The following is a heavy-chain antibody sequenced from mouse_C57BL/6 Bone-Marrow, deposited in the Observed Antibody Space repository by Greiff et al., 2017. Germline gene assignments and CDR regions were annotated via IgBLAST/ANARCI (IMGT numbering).Heavy chain of an antibody. Sequence: EVKLMESGPVLVKPGASVKMSCKASGYTFTDYYMNWVKQSHGKSLEWIGVINPYNGGTSYNQKFKGKATLTVDKSSSTAYMELNSLTSEDSAVYYCARRKELPYFDYWGQGTTLTVSS. CDR3: ARRKELPYFDY. J-gene: IGHJ2*01. CDR1: GYTFTDYY. CDR2: INPYNGGT. V-gene: IGHV1-19*01. D-gene: IGHD1-1*01.